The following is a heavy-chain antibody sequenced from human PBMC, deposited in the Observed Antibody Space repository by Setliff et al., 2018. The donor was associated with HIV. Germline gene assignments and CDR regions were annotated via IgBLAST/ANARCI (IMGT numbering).Heavy chain of an antibody. CDR3: ARDVAVAGTEF. D-gene: IGHD6-19*01. CDR2: IYKAGKT. V-gene: IGHV3-66*01. CDR1: GFRVTDTY. Sequence: GGSLRLSCEASGFRVTDTYMAWVRQAPGKGLEWVTLIYKAGKTYYADFVKGRFTISRDNAKNSLYLQMNSLRAEDTAVYFCARDVAVAGTEFWGQGTLVTVSS. J-gene: IGHJ4*02.